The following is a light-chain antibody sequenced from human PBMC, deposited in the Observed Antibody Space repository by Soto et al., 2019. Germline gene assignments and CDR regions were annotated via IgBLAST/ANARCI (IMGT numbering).Light chain of an antibody. CDR1: SSDVGGYNY. J-gene: IGLJ1*01. CDR3: SSYTSSSTPYL. Sequence: QSALTQPASVSGSLGQSITISCTGTSSDVGGYNYVSWYQQYPGKAPKLMIYEVSNRPSGVSNRFSGSKSGNTASLTISGLPAEDEDDYYCSSYTSSSTPYLFGTGTKLTVL. CDR2: EVS. V-gene: IGLV2-14*01.